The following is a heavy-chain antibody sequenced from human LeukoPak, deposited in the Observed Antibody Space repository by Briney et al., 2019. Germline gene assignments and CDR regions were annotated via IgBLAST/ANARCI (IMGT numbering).Heavy chain of an antibody. CDR1: RYSISRGFY. J-gene: IGHJ4*02. CDR2: NYHSGST. V-gene: IGHV4-38-2*01. CDR3: ARHPFDRVFFDY. Sequence: PSETLSLTCAVSRYSISRGFYWAWIRQAPGKGLEWIERNYHSGSTQYNPSLKSRLIISVDTSKNQFSLKLSSLTAADTAVYFCARHPFDRVFFDYWGQGTLVTVSS. D-gene: IGHD3-10*01.